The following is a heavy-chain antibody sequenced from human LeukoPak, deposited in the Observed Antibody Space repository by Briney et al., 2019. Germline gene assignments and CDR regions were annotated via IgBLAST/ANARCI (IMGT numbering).Heavy chain of an antibody. D-gene: IGHD1-26*01. CDR2: IKQDGSET. CDR1: GFTFSSYW. J-gene: IGHJ4*02. V-gene: IGHV3-7*01. Sequence: GGSLRLSCAASGFTFSSYWMSWVRQAPGKGLEWVANIKQDGSETYYVDSVKGRFTISRDNAKNSLYLQMNSLRAEDTAVYYCAIIYLIVGATTFDYWGQGTLVTVSS. CDR3: AIIYLIVGATTFDY.